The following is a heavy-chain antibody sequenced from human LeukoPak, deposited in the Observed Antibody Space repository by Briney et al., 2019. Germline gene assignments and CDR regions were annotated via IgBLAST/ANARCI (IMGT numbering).Heavy chain of an antibody. CDR3: AREGGYYGSDAFDI. D-gene: IGHD4-17*01. V-gene: IGHV1-18*01. J-gene: IGHJ3*02. Sequence: ASVNVSCKASGYTFTSYGISWVRQAPGQGREWVGGISAYNGNTNYAQKLQGRVAMTTHTSTSTAYMELRSLRSHDTAVYYCAREGGYYGSDAFDIWGQGTMVTVSS. CDR2: ISAYNGNT. CDR1: GYTFTSYG.